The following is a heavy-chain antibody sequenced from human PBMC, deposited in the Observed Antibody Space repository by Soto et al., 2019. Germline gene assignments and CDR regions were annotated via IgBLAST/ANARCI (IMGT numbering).Heavy chain of an antibody. CDR3: AREDGYSYDKQDAFDI. V-gene: IGHV1-69*01. CDR2: IIPIFGTA. D-gene: IGHD3-22*01. CDR1: GGTFSSYA. J-gene: IGHJ3*02. Sequence: QVQLVQSGAEVKKPGSSVKVSCKASGGTFSSYAISWVRQAPGQGLEWMGGIIPIFGTANYAQKFQGRVTITADESTSTAYMELSSLRYEDTAVYYCAREDGYSYDKQDAFDIWGQGTMVTVSS.